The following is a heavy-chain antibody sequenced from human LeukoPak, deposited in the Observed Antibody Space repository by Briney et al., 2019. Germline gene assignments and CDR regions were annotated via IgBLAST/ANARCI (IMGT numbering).Heavy chain of an antibody. Sequence: GESLKIPCKGSGYSFTNYWIGWVRQMPGKGLEWMGILYPGDSDTRYSPSFQGQVTISADKSISTAYLQWSSLKASDTAMYYCAGTLNYYDSSAYYLAPFDYWGQGTLVTVSS. J-gene: IGHJ4*02. CDR1: GYSFTNYW. CDR3: AGTLNYYDSSAYYLAPFDY. D-gene: IGHD3-22*01. V-gene: IGHV5-51*01. CDR2: LYPGDSDT.